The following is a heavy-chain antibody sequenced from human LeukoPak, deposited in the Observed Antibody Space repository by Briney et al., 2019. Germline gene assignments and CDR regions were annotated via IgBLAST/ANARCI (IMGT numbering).Heavy chain of an antibody. Sequence: SETLSLTCAVSGYSISSGYYWGWIRQPSGKGLEWIGSIYHSGSTYYNPSLKSRVTISVDTSKNQFSLKLSSVTAADTAVYYCARLGYYYGSGSYYTPVYYYYYMDVWGKGTTVTVSS. V-gene: IGHV4-38-2*01. D-gene: IGHD3-10*01. J-gene: IGHJ6*03. CDR2: IYHSGST. CDR1: GYSISSGYY. CDR3: ARLGYYYGSGSYYTPVYYYYYMDV.